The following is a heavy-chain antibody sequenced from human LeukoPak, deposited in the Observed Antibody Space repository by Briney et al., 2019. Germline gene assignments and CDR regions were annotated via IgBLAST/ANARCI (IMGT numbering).Heavy chain of an antibody. D-gene: IGHD5-18*01. CDR2: IYTSGST. CDR1: GGSISSYY. CDR3: ARGPRSYRSDWFDP. J-gene: IGHJ5*02. Sequence: SETLSLTCTVSGGSISSYYWSWIRQPAGKGLEWIGRIYTSGSTNYNPSLKSRVTMSVDTFKNQFSLKLSSVTAADTAVYYCARGPRSYRSDWFDPWGQGTLVTVSS. V-gene: IGHV4-4*07.